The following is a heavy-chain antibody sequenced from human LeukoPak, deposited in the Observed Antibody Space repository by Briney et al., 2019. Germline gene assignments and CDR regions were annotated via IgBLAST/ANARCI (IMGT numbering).Heavy chain of an antibody. V-gene: IGHV4-61*02. Sequence: SETLSLTCTVSGGSISSGSYYWSWIRQPAGKGLEWIGRIYTSGSTNYNPSLKSRVTISVDTSKNQFSLKLSSVTAADTAVYYCARWARYCSGGSCQRWFDPWGQGTLVTVSS. D-gene: IGHD2-15*01. CDR3: ARWARYCSGGSCQRWFDP. CDR2: IYTSGST. J-gene: IGHJ5*02. CDR1: GGSISSGSYY.